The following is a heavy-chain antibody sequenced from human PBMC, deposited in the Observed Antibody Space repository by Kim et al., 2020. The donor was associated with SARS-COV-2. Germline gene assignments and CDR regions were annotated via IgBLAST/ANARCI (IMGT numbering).Heavy chain of an antibody. Sequence: GESLKISCKGSGYSFTSYWIGWVRQMPGKGLEWLGIIYPGDSDTRYSPSFQGQVTISADKSISTAYLQWSSLKASDTAMYYCARGLPSLTASDAFDIWGQGTMATVSS. CDR3: ARGLPSLTASDAFDI. V-gene: IGHV5-51*01. D-gene: IGHD1-20*01. J-gene: IGHJ3*02. CDR1: GYSFTSYW. CDR2: IYPGDSDT.